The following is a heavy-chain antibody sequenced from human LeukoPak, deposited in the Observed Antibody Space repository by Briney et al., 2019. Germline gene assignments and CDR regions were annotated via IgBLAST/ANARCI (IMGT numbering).Heavy chain of an antibody. J-gene: IGHJ1*01. CDR2: INAGNGNT. D-gene: IGHD2-2*01. Sequence: ASVKVSCKASGYTLTSYAMHWVRQAPGQRLEWMGWINAGNGNTKYSQKFQGRVTITRDTSASTAYMELSSLRSEDTAVYYCARDEYCSSTSCYGYFQHWGQGTLVTVSS. CDR1: GYTLTSYA. V-gene: IGHV1-3*01. CDR3: ARDEYCSSTSCYGYFQH.